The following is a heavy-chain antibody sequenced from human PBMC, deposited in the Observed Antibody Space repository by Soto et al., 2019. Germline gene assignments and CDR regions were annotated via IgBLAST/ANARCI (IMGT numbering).Heavy chain of an antibody. D-gene: IGHD2-2*01. CDR1: GYTFTSYG. Sequence: ASVKVSCKASGYTFTSYGISWVRQAPGQGLEWMGWVSAYNGNTNYAQKLQGRVTMTTDTSTSTAYMELRSLRSDDTAVYYCARSIGYWSSTXCPDAFDIWGQGTMGTVSS. V-gene: IGHV1-18*01. CDR3: ARSIGYWSSTXCPDAFDI. CDR2: VSAYNGNT. J-gene: IGHJ3*02.